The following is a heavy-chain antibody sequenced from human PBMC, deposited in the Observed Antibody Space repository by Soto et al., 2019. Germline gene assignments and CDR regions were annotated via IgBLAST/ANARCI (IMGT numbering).Heavy chain of an antibody. CDR2: ISGSGGST. J-gene: IGHJ4*02. D-gene: IGHD2-8*01. CDR1: GFTFSSYA. V-gene: IGHV3-23*01. Sequence: GGSLRLSCAASGFTFSSYAMSWVRQAPGKGLEWVSAISGSGGSTYYADSVKGRFTISRDNSKNTLYLQMNSLRAGDKAVYYYAKDPRGPIVLMVYAYFDYWGQGTLVTVSS. CDR3: AKDPRGPIVLMVYAYFDY.